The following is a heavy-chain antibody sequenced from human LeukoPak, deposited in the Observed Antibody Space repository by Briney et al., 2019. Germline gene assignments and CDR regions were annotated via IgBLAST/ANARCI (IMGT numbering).Heavy chain of an antibody. J-gene: IGHJ4*02. Sequence: GASVKVSCKASGYTFTGYYMHWVRQAPGQGLEWMGWINPNSGGTNYAQKFQGRVTMTRDTSISTAYMELSRLRSDDTAVYYCARGFYVWGSYRSPPFDYWGQGTLATASS. CDR2: INPNSGGT. V-gene: IGHV1-2*02. CDR1: GYTFTGYY. D-gene: IGHD3-16*02. CDR3: ARGFYVWGSYRSPPFDY.